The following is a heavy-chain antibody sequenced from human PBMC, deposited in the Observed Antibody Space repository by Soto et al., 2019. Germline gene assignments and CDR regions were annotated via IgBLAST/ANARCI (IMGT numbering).Heavy chain of an antibody. Sequence: EVQLLESGGGLVHPGGSLRLSCAGPGFTFSSYAMNWVRQAPGKGLEWISGISGAAGSTYTADSVKGRFTISRDNSKNTLYVKMKSLRAEDTAVYYCARSLPLYDATGYYRAPSDHWGQGTLVTVSS. J-gene: IGHJ4*02. CDR2: ISGAAGST. D-gene: IGHD3-9*01. V-gene: IGHV3-23*01. CDR1: GFTFSSYA. CDR3: ARSLPLYDATGYYRAPSDH.